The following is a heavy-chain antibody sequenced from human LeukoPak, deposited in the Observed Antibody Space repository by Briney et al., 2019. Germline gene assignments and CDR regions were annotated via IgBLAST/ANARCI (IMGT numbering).Heavy chain of an antibody. V-gene: IGHV3-11*04. CDR1: GFTFSDYY. J-gene: IGHJ4*02. Sequence: GGSLRLSCAASGFTFSDYYMSWIRQAPGKGLEWVAYISSSGSTIYYADSVKGRFTISRDNAKNSLYLQMNSLRAEDTAVYYCARDSAQYSYGQTDYWGQGTLVTVSS. CDR2: ISSSGSTI. CDR3: ARDSAQYSYGQTDY. D-gene: IGHD5-18*01.